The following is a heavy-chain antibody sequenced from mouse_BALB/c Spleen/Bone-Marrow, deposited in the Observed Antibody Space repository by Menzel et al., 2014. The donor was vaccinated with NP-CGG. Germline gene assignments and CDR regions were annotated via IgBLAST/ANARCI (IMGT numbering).Heavy chain of an antibody. CDR1: GFDFSRYW. CDR2: INPDSSTI. V-gene: IGHV4-1*02. Sequence: EVKLVESGGGLVQPGGSLKLSWAASGFDFSRYWMSWVRQAPGKGLEWIGEINPDSSTINYTPSLKDKFIISRDNAKNTRYLQMSKVRSEDTALYYCARPRGIYAMDYWGQGASVTVSS. CDR3: ARPRGIYAMDY. J-gene: IGHJ4*01.